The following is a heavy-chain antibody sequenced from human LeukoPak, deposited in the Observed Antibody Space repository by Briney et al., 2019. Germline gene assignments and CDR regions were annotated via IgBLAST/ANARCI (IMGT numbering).Heavy chain of an antibody. CDR2: IKQDGSEK. CDR1: GFTFSSYW. CDR3: ARVGSGSYYQN. J-gene: IGHJ4*02. Sequence: GGSLRLSCAASGFTFSSYWMSWVRQAPGKGLEWVADIKQDGSEKYYVDSVKGRFTISRDNAKNSLYLQMNSLRAEDTAVYYCARVGSGSYYQNWGQGTLVTVSS. D-gene: IGHD3-10*01. V-gene: IGHV3-7*01.